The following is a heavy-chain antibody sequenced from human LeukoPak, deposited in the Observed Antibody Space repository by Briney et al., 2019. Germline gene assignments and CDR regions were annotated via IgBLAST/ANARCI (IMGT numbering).Heavy chain of an antibody. CDR3: ARHVYSSSWYIYYYGMDV. D-gene: IGHD6-13*01. Sequence: SLTXXXXGGSXSSYYWSWIRQPPGKGLEWIGYIYYSGSTNYNPSLKSRVTMSVDTSKNQFSLKLNSVTAADTAVYYCARHVYSSSWYIYYYGMDVWGQGTTVTVSS. V-gene: IGHV4-59*08. CDR1: GGSXSSYY. J-gene: IGHJ6*02. CDR2: IYYSGST.